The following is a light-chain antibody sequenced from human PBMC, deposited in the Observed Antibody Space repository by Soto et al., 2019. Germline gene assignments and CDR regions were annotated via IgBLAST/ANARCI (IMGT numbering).Light chain of an antibody. Sequence: DIQMTQSPSSLSASVGDRVTITCRASQGVNNYLAWYQQKPGRVPKLLIYAASTLHSGFPSRFSGSGSGTDFTLTISSLQPEDAASYYCQKYYSAAYTFCQGTKLEIK. CDR3: QKYYSAAYT. J-gene: IGKJ2*01. V-gene: IGKV1-27*01. CDR1: QGVNNY. CDR2: AAS.